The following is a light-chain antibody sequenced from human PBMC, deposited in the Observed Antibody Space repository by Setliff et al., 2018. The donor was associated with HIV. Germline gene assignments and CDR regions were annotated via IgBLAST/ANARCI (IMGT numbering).Light chain of an antibody. Sequence: QSALTQPASVSGSPGQSITISCTGTSGDVWRYNLVSWYQQQPGKPPKLMIYQASKRPSGVSNRFSGSKSGNTASLTISGLQAEDEAAYYCCSNTGSNTYVFGTGTKVTVL. V-gene: IGLV2-23*01. CDR3: CSNTGSNTYV. CDR1: SGDVWRYNL. J-gene: IGLJ1*01. CDR2: QAS.